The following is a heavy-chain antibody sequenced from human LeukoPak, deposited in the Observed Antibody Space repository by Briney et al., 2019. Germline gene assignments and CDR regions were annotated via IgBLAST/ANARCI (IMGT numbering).Heavy chain of an antibody. CDR3: ARDGASSGPPDDAFDI. D-gene: IGHD6-25*01. J-gene: IGHJ3*02. CDR1: GGSFSGYY. CDR2: INHSGST. Sequence: SETLSLTCAVYGGSFSGYYWSWIRQPPGKGLEWIGEINHSGSTNYNPSLKRRGTISVGTSKNQFSLKLSSVTAADTAVYYCARDGASSGPPDDAFDIWGQGTMVTVSS. V-gene: IGHV4-34*01.